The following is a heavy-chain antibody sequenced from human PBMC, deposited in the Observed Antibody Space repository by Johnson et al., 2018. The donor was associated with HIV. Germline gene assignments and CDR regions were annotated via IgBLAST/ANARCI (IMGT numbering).Heavy chain of an antibody. CDR2: ISYEGSNK. D-gene: IGHD6-13*01. V-gene: IGHV3-30*14. J-gene: IGHJ3*01. CDR3: ARDGESQQLPLGDAFDV. CDR1: GFTFSSYA. Sequence: QVQLVESGGGVVQPGRSLRLSCAASGFTFSSYAFHWVRQAPAKGLEWVAVISYEGSNKYYADSVKGRFTISRDNSKNTLYLQMSSLRAEDTAMYYCARDGESQQLPLGDAFDVWGQGTMVTVSS.